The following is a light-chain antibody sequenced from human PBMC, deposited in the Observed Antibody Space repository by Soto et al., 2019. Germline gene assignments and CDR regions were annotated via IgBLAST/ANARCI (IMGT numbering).Light chain of an antibody. CDR1: SSDVGSYNL. CDR2: EGS. Sequence: QSAPTQPASVSGSPGQSITISCTGTSSDVGSYNLVSWYQQHPGKAPRLMISEGSKRPSGVSNRFSGSKSGNTASLTISGLQAEDGADYYCCSYAGSSTWVFGGGTKLTVL. J-gene: IGLJ3*02. CDR3: CSYAGSSTWV. V-gene: IGLV2-23*01.